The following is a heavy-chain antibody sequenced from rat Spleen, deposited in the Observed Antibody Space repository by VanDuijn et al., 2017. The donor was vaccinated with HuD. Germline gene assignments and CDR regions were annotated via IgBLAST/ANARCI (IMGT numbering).Heavy chain of an antibody. D-gene: IGHD1-1*01. V-gene: IGHV5-25*01. J-gene: IGHJ2*01. CDR1: GFTFSNYD. Sequence: EVQLVESGGGLVQPGRSLKLSCAASGFTFSNYDMAWVRQAPTKGLEWVASISTSGGSTYYRDSVKGRFTVSRDNAKSTLYLQMDSLRSEDTATYYCARHPLIYYYSGTYFDYWGQGVMVTVSS. CDR2: ISTSGGST. CDR3: ARHPLIYYYSGTYFDY.